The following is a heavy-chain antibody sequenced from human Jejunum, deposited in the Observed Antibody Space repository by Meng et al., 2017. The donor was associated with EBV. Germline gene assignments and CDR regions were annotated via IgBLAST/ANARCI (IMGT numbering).Heavy chain of an antibody. V-gene: IGHV4-61*08. CDR2: IYNSEST. Sequence: GPGLLKPSETLSPTCTVSGGSVSSGGYYWSWIRQPPGKGLEWIGYIYNSESTNYKSSLKNRVTISADTSKNQFSLRLSSVTAADTAVYYCARDQNGSYFAYWGQGTLVTVSS. CDR1: GGSVSSGGYY. J-gene: IGHJ4*02. D-gene: IGHD1-26*01. CDR3: ARDQNGSYFAY.